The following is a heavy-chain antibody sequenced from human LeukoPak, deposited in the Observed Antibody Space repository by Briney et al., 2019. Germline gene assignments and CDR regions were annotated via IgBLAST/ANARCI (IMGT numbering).Heavy chain of an antibody. J-gene: IGHJ5*01. CDR1: GFTFSSYW. CDR3: AREPPRERWFES. D-gene: IGHD1-1*01. CDR2: IEYDGSEK. Sequence: AGGSLRLSCTASGFTFSSYWMSWVRQAPGKGLEWVANIEYDGSEKYYVDSVKGRFTIPRDNAKNSLYLQMNSLRAEDTAVFYCAREPPRERWFESWGQGTLVTVYS. V-gene: IGHV3-7*03.